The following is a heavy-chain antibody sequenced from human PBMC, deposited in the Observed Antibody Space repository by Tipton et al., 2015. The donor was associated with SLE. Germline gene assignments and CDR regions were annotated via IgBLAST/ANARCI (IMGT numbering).Heavy chain of an antibody. J-gene: IGHJ4*02. Sequence: TLSLTCTVSGGSISSNNYYWGWIRQPPGKGLEWIGSIYYSGSTYYNPSLNSRVTISVDTSKIQFSLKLSSVTAADTAVYYCAREGIYGDSARSYFDYWGQGTLVTVSS. CDR2: IYYSGST. CDR1: GGSISSNNYY. CDR3: AREGIYGDSARSYFDY. V-gene: IGHV4-39*07. D-gene: IGHD4-17*01.